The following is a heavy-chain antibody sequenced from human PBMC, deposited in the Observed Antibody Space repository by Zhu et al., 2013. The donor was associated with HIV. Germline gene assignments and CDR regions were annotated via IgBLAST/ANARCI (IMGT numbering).Heavy chain of an antibody. V-gene: IGHV1-2*02. CDR2: VAPNSGDT. Sequence: QVQLVQSGAEVQKPGASVKVSCRASGYAFTGYYMHWVRQAPGQGLEWMGWVAPNSGDTKYAQNFQGRVTMTRDTSISTVYMELSRLSSDDTAVYYCARDSYIYGSGSFDPWGQGTLVTVSS. J-gene: IGHJ5*02. CDR3: ARDSYIYGSGSFDP. D-gene: IGHD5-18*01. CDR1: GYAFTGYY.